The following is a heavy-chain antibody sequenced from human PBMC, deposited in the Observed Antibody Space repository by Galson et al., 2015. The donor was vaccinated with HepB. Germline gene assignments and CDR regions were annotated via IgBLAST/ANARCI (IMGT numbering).Heavy chain of an antibody. V-gene: IGHV3-23*01. CDR1: GFTFSSYA. CDR2: ISGSGGST. J-gene: IGHJ4*02. D-gene: IGHD3-10*01. Sequence: SLRLSCAASGFTFSSYAMSWVRQAPGKGLEWVSAISGSGGSTYYADSVKGRFTISRDNSKNTLYLQMNSLRAEDTAVYYCAKGPYGSGSPYYFDYWGQGTLVTVSS. CDR3: AKGPYGSGSPYYFDY.